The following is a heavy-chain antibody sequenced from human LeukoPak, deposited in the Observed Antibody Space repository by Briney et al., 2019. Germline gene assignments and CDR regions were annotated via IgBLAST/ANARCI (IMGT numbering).Heavy chain of an antibody. D-gene: IGHD3-10*01. CDR1: GFTFDDYA. V-gene: IGHV3-9*01. CDR2: ISWNSGFI. J-gene: IGHJ4*02. CDR3: AKGVGPGSYSELDY. Sequence: GRSLRLSCAASGFTFDDYAMHWVRQAPGKGLEWVSGISWNSGFIDYADSVKGRFTISRDNAKNSLYLQMNSLRAEDTALYYCAKGVGPGSYSELDYWGQGTLVTVSS.